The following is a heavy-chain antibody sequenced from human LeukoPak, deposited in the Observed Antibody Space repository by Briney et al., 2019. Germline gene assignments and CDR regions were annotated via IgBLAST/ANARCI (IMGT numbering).Heavy chain of an antibody. CDR2: IYYSGST. V-gene: IGHV4-31*03. Sequence: SETLSLTCTVSGGSISSGGYYWSWIRQHPGKGLEWIGYIYYSGSTYYNPSLKSRVTISVDTSKNQFSLKLSSVTAADTAVYYCARVRPVGEYSSSFAIFDYWGQGTLVTVSS. J-gene: IGHJ4*02. CDR1: GGSISSGGYY. D-gene: IGHD6-6*01. CDR3: ARVRPVGEYSSSFAIFDY.